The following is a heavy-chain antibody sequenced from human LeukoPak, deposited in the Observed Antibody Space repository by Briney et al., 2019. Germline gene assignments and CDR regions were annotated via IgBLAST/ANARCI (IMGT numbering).Heavy chain of an antibody. J-gene: IGHJ4*02. CDR3: ASRFLEWLDY. D-gene: IGHD3-3*01. V-gene: IGHV3-23*01. Sequence: PGGSLRLSCAASGFTFTSYAMSWVRQAPGKGLEWVSAISGSGTSTYYADSMKGRFTISRDNSKNTLYLQMNSLRAEDTAVYHCASRFLEWLDYWGQGTLVTVSS. CDR1: GFTFTSYA. CDR2: ISGSGTST.